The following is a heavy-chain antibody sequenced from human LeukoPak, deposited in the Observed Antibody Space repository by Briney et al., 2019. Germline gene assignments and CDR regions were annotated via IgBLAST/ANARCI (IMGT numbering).Heavy chain of an antibody. CDR2: IKSKTDGGTT. Sequence: PGGSLRLSCAASGCTFSNAWMNWVRQAPGKGLEWVCRIKSKTDGGTTDYAAPVKGRFTISRDDSKNTLHLQMNSLQTDHTAVYYCTTDLIAVAGIGRAYFDYRGQGTLVTVSS. CDR1: GCTFSNAW. CDR3: TTDLIAVAGIGRAYFDY. D-gene: IGHD6-19*01. V-gene: IGHV3-15*01. J-gene: IGHJ4*02.